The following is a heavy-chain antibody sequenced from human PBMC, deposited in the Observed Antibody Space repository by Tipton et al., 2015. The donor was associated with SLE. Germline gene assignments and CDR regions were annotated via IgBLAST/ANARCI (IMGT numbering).Heavy chain of an antibody. V-gene: IGHV4-59*11. CDR2: IYYSGST. Sequence: TLSLTCTVSGGSISSHYWSWIRQPPGKGLEWIGYIYYSGSTNYNPSLKSRVHISVDTSKNQFSLKLSSVTAADTAVYYCASGGIDFDYWGQGTLVTVSS. CDR1: GGSISSHY. CDR3: ASGGIDFDY. D-gene: IGHD3-16*01. J-gene: IGHJ4*02.